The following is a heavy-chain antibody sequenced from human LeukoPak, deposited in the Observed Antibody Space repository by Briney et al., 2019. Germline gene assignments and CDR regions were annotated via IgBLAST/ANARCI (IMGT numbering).Heavy chain of an antibody. CDR1: GFTVSSNY. J-gene: IGHJ4*02. Sequence: GGSLRLSCAASGFTVSSNYMSWVRQAPGKGLEWVSVIYSGGSTYYADSVKGRFTISRDNSKNTLYLQMNSLRAEDTAVYYCARDGRDCSSTSFYNYFDYWGQGTLVTVSS. CDR3: ARDGRDCSSTSFYNYFDY. D-gene: IGHD2-2*02. CDR2: IYSGGST. V-gene: IGHV3-53*05.